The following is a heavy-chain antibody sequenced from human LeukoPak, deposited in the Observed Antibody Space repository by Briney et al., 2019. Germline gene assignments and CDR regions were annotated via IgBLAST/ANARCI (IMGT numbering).Heavy chain of an antibody. CDR3: ARGPYDSSGYPDAFDI. CDR2: INPDSGGT. Sequence: ASVKVSCKASGYTFTGYYMHWVRQAPGHGLEWMGWINPDSGGTNYAQKFQGRVTMTRDTSTSTVYMELSSLRSEDTAVYYCARGPYDSSGYPDAFDIWGQGTMVTVSS. D-gene: IGHD3-22*01. CDR1: GYTFTGYY. V-gene: IGHV1-2*02. J-gene: IGHJ3*02.